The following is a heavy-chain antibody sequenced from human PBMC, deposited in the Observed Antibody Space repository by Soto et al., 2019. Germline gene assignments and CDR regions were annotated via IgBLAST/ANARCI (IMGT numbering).Heavy chain of an antibody. V-gene: IGHV3-33*01. D-gene: IGHD3-10*01. CDR3: ARATGLLWFGEEVSQNWFDP. CDR2: IWYDGSNK. Sequence: GGSLRLSCAASGFTFSSYGMHWVRQAPGKGLEWVAVIWYDGSNKYYADSVKGRFTISRDNSKNTLYLQMNSLRAEDTAVYYCARATGLLWFGEEVSQNWFDPWGQGTLVTVSS. CDR1: GFTFSSYG. J-gene: IGHJ5*02.